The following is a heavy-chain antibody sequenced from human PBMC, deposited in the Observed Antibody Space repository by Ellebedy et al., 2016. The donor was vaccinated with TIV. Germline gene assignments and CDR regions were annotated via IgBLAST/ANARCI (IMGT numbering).Heavy chain of an antibody. V-gene: IGHV3-7*01. D-gene: IGHD7-27*01. Sequence: GESLKISCAASRFSFSSYWMSWVRQAPGKGLEWVANINQDGSEKHYVDSVKGRFTISRDNAKNSLYLQMNSLRAEDTSIYYCARDMGWGNERINDAFDIWGLGTMVTVSS. CDR2: INQDGSEK. J-gene: IGHJ3*02. CDR1: RFSFSSYW. CDR3: ARDMGWGNERINDAFDI.